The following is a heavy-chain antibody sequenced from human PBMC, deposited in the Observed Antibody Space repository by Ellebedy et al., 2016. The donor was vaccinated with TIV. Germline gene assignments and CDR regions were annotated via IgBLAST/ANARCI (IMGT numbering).Heavy chain of an antibody. D-gene: IGHD6-13*01. CDR3: ATGPFGKAAAGTYLDY. Sequence: AASVKVSCKASGGTFSSYAISWVRQAPGQGLEWMGGIIPIFGTANYAQKFQGRVTITADESTSTAYMELSSLRSEDTAVYYCATGPFGKAAAGTYLDYWGQGTLVTVSS. V-gene: IGHV1-69*13. CDR1: GGTFSSYA. J-gene: IGHJ4*02. CDR2: IIPIFGTA.